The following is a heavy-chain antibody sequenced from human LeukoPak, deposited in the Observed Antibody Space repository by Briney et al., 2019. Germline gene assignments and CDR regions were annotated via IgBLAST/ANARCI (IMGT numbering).Heavy chain of an antibody. J-gene: IGHJ4*02. CDR2: IYYSGST. V-gene: IGHV4-59*12. D-gene: IGHD3-3*01. CDR1: GGSISSYY. Sequence: SETLSLTCTVSGGSISSYYWSWIRQPPGKGLEWIGYIYYSGSTNYNPSLKSRVTISVDTSKNQFSLKLSSVTAADTAVYYCARVRITIFGVVIIAYYFDYWGQGTLVTVSS. CDR3: ARVRITIFGVVIIAYYFDY.